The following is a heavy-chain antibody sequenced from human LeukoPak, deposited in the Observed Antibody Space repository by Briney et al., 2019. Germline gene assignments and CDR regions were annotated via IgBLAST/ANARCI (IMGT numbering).Heavy chain of an antibody. CDR1: GFTFSNYG. J-gene: IGHJ4*02. CDR3: ARLFGSGWYYFAY. V-gene: IGHV3-23*01. CDR2: ISGSGDKT. D-gene: IGHD6-19*01. Sequence: GGSLRLSCGASGFTFSNYGMSWVRQAPGKGLEWVSAISGSGDKTYNADSVKGRFSISRDNSNNTLYLQMNSLRAEDTAVYYCARLFGSGWYYFAYWGQGTLVTVSS.